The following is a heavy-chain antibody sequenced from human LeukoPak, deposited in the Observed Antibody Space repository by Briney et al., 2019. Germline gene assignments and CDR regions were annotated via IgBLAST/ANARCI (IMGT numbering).Heavy chain of an antibody. CDR1: GGTFSSYA. CDR3: ASRPGLYNWFDP. V-gene: IGHV1-69*13. J-gene: IGHJ5*02. Sequence: SVKVSCEASGGTFSSYAISWVRQAPGQGLEWMGGIIPIFGTANYAQKFQGRVTITADESTSTAYMELSSLRSEDTAVYYCASRPGLYNWFDPWGQGTLVTVSS. CDR2: IIPIFGTA.